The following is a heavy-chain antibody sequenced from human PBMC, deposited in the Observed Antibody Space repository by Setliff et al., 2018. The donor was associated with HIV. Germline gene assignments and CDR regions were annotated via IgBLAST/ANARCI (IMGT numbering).Heavy chain of an antibody. CDR1: GYTFNGYY. CDR3: AREITAAGGLNYYHYMDV. J-gene: IGHJ6*03. D-gene: IGHD6-13*01. V-gene: IGHV1-2*06. Sequence: GASVKVSCKASGYTFNGYYMNWVRQAPGQGLEWMGQINPDSGGTNYAQKFQGRVTMTRDTSISTAYMELNRLRSDDTAVYYCAREITAAGGLNYYHYMDVWGKGTTVTVSS. CDR2: INPDSGGT.